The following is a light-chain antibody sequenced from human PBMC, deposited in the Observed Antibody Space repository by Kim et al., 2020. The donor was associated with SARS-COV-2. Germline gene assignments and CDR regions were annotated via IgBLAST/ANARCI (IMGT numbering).Light chain of an antibody. J-gene: IGLJ2*01. CDR2: QDS. Sequence: GPPGQTASITCSGDKLGDKYACWYQQKPGQSPVLVIYQDSKRPSGIPERFSGSNSGNTATLTISGTQAMDEADYYCQAWDSSTAVFGGGTQLTVL. V-gene: IGLV3-1*01. CDR3: QAWDSSTAV. CDR1: KLGDKY.